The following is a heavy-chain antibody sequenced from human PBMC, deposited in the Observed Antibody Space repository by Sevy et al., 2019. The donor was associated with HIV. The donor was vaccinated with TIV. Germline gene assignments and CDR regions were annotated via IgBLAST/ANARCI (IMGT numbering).Heavy chain of an antibody. D-gene: IGHD2-8*01. CDR2: ISSSGSSI. Sequence: GESLKISCTASGFTFSSYDMNWVRQAPGKGLEWVSKISSSGSSIYYADSVKGRFTISRDNAKNSLNLQMNSLRAEDTAVYYCTRNGGAFDNGFDPWGQGTLVTVSP. CDR1: GFTFSSYD. J-gene: IGHJ5*02. CDR3: TRNGGAFDNGFDP. V-gene: IGHV3-48*03.